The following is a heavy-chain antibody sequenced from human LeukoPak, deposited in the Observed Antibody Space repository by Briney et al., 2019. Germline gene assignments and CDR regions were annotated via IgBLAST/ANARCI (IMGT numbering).Heavy chain of an antibody. CDR1: GYSISSGYY. J-gene: IGHJ4*02. CDR2: IYHSGST. V-gene: IGHV4-38-2*02. CDR3: ARGRERSSGSYGVNY. D-gene: IGHD1-26*01. Sequence: SETLSLTCTVSGYSISSGYYWGWIRQPPGKGREWIGSIYHSGSTYYNPSLKSRVTISVETSKNQFSLKLSSVPAADTAVYYCARGRERSSGSYGVNYWGQGTLVTVSS.